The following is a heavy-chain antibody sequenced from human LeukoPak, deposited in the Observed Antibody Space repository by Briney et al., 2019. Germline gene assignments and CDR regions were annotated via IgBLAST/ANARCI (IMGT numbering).Heavy chain of an antibody. V-gene: IGHV1-18*01. Sequence: ASVKVSCKASGHTFTSYGISWVRQAPGQGLEWMGWISAYNGNTNYAQKLQGRVTMTTDTSTSTAYMELRSLRSDDTAVYYCARDHNRGGIYYYDSSGYYYGFDYWGQGTLVTVSS. CDR3: ARDHNRGGIYYYDSSGYYYGFDY. CDR1: GHTFTSYG. J-gene: IGHJ4*02. CDR2: ISAYNGNT. D-gene: IGHD3-22*01.